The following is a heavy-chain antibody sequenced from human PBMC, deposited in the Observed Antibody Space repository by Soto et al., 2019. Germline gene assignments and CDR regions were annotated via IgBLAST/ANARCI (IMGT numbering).Heavy chain of an antibody. CDR1: GFTFSSHS. D-gene: IGHD3-16*01. CDR3: ARDDEMGYFDY. V-gene: IGHV3-48*01. Sequence: LRLSCAASGFTFSSHSMNWVRRAPGKGLEWVSYISSSTRTIYYADSVKGRFTVSRDNAKNSLYLQMNSLRAEDTAVYYCARDDEMGYFDYWGQGTLVIVS. CDR2: ISSSTRTI. J-gene: IGHJ4*02.